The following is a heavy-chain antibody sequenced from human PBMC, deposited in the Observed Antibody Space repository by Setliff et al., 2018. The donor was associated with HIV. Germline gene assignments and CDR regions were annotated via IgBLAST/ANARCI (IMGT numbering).Heavy chain of an antibody. CDR3: ARAHHAFWSGYFPFDY. D-gene: IGHD3-3*01. V-gene: IGHV4-31*03. Sequence: SETLSLTCSISGGSIISSGSYYWSWIRQHPGKGLEWIGSIHYSGSTHYNPSLDSRLTISVDTSQSRFSLKLSSVTAADTAVYFCARAHHAFWSGYFPFDYWGQGTLVTVSS. CDR2: IHYSGST. J-gene: IGHJ4*02. CDR1: GGSIISSGSYY.